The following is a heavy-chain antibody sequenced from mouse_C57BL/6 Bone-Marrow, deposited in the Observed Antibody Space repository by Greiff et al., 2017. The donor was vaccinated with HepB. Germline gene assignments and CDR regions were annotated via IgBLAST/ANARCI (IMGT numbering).Heavy chain of an antibody. CDR3: TRRYGSSPYYFDY. D-gene: IGHD1-1*01. Sequence: VQLQQSGAELVRPGASVTLSCKASGYTFTDYEMHWVKQTPVHGLEWIGAIDPETGGTAYNQKFKGKAILTADKSSSTAYMELRGLTSEDSAVYYCTRRYGSSPYYFDYWGQGTTLTVSS. CDR2: IDPETGGT. V-gene: IGHV1-15*01. CDR1: GYTFTDYE. J-gene: IGHJ2*01.